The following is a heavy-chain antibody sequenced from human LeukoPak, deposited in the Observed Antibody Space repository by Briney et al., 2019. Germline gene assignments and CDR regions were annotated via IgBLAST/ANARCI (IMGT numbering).Heavy chain of an antibody. CDR2: ISGSGDTT. D-gene: IGHD6-19*01. Sequence: GGSLRLSCAASGFDFSTYAMSWVRQAPGKGLEWVSGISGSGDTTYYADSVKGRFTISRDNAKNSLYLQMNSLRAEDTAVYYCARDRSRLGLDYWGQGTLVTVSS. CDR1: GFDFSTYA. J-gene: IGHJ4*02. CDR3: ARDRSRLGLDY. V-gene: IGHV3-23*01.